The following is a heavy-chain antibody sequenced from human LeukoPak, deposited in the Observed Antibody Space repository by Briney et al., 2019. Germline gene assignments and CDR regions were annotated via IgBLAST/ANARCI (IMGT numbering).Heavy chain of an antibody. J-gene: IGHJ3*02. CDR1: GYSFTSYW. V-gene: IGHV5-51*01. CDR2: IYPGDSDT. D-gene: IGHD3-10*01. Sequence: GESLKISCKGSGYSFTSYWIGWVRQMPGKGLEWMGIIYPGDSDTRYSPSFQGQVTISADKSISTAYLQWSSLKASDTAMYYCARRALNIGGSGSYYNEAWAQDAFDIWGQGTMVTVSS. CDR3: ARRALNIGGSGSYYNEAWAQDAFDI.